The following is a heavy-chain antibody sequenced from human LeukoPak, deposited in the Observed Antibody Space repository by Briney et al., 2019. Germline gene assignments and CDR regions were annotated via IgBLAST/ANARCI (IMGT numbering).Heavy chain of an antibody. D-gene: IGHD1-26*01. CDR1: GNSFTSYW. CDR2: IYPDDSDT. J-gene: IGHJ4*02. CDR3: ARTSGLVGARTGWDYFDY. Sequence: GESLKISCKGPGNSFTSYWIGWVRQMPGKGLEWMGIIYPDDSDTRYSPSFKGQVTISADKSISTAYLQWSSLKASDTAMYYCARTSGLVGARTGWDYFDYWGQGTLVTVSS. V-gene: IGHV5-51*01.